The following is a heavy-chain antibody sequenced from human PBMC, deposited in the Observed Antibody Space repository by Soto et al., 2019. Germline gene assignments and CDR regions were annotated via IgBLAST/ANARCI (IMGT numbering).Heavy chain of an antibody. CDR2: ISSGGDST. V-gene: IGHV3-23*01. CDR3: AHIDYYDSSGYDY. Sequence: GGSLRLSCAASDFTFDISAMAWVRQSPGKGLEWVSAISSGGDSTYYADSVKGRFTVSRDNSKNTLFLQMNSLRAEDTAVYYCAHIDYYDSSGYDYWGKGTLVTVSS. CDR1: DFTFDISA. D-gene: IGHD3-22*01. J-gene: IGHJ4*02.